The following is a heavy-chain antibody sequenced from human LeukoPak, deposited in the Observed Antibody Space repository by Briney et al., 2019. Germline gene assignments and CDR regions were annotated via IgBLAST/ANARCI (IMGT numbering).Heavy chain of an antibody. V-gene: IGHV3-23*01. J-gene: IGHJ4*02. D-gene: IGHD3-16*01. CDR1: GFTFSNYA. CDR3: ANLNAPYWGNFHY. CDR2: ISDSGVTA. Sequence: EGSLRLSCVVSGFTFSNYAMGWVRQAPGQGLDRVSAISDSGVTAYYADSVKGRFTISRDNSKSTLYLQMDSLRAEDTAVYYCANLNAPYWGNFHYWGQGTLVTVSS.